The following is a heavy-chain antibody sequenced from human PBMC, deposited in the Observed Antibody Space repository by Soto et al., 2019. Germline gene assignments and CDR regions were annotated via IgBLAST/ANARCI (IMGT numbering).Heavy chain of an antibody. V-gene: IGHV3-7*03. Sequence: GGSLRLSCAASGFTFSSYWMSWVRQAPGKGLEWVANIKQDGSEKYYVDSVKGRFTISRDNAKNSLYLQMNSLRAEDTAVYYCARDHGELELRPNNWGQGTLVTVSS. D-gene: IGHD1-7*01. CDR1: GFTFSSYW. J-gene: IGHJ4*02. CDR2: IKQDGSEK. CDR3: ARDHGELELRPNN.